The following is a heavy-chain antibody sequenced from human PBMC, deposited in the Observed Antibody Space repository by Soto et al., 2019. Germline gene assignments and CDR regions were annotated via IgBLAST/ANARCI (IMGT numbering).Heavy chain of an antibody. Sequence: SETLSLTCSVSCGTINSGDYFWSWIRQPPGKGLEWIGSIFYTGSTYYSPSLKSRASMSMDTSKNLLSLRLRSLTAADTAVYFCARVKATLYRHYYFDYWGQGTPVTVS. CDR1: CGTINSGDYF. CDR2: IFYTGST. J-gene: IGHJ4*02. CDR3: ARVKATLYRHYYFDY. D-gene: IGHD5-12*01. V-gene: IGHV4-30-4*01.